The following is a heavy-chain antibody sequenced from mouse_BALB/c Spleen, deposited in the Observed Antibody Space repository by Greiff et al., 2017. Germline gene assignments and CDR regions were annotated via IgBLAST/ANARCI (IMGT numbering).Heavy chain of an antibody. Sequence: QVQLQQPGAELVKPGASVKLSCKASGYTFTSYYMYWVKQRPGQGLEWIGGINPSNGGTNFNEKFKSKATLTVDKSSSTAYMQLSSLTSEDSAVYYCTRFYYGSSPLWYFDGWGAGTTVTVSS. CDR2: INPSNGGT. D-gene: IGHD1-1*01. J-gene: IGHJ1*01. CDR1: GYTFTSYY. V-gene: IGHV1S81*02. CDR3: TRFYYGSSPLWYFDG.